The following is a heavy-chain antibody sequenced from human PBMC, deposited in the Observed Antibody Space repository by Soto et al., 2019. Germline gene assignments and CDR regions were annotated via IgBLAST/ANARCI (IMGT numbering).Heavy chain of an antibody. CDR3: ARGGIVATRLFRNWFDP. J-gene: IGHJ5*02. V-gene: IGHV1-69*13. CDR2: IIPIFGTA. D-gene: IGHD5-12*01. CDR1: GGTFSSYA. Sequence: GASVKVSCKASGGTFSSYAISWVRQAPGQGLEWMGGIIPIFGTANYAQKFQGRVTITADESTSTAYMELSSLRSEDTAVYYCARGGIVATRLFRNWFDPWGQGTLVTVSS.